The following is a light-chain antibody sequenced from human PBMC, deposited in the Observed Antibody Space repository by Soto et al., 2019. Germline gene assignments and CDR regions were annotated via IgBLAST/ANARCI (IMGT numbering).Light chain of an antibody. CDR3: QSYDSSLSGWV. CDR2: GNS. Sequence: QSVLTQPPSVSGAPGQRVTISCTGSSSNIGAGYDVHWYQQLPGTAPKLLSYGNSNRASGVPDRFSGSKSGTSASLAITGLQAEDEADDYCQSYDSSLSGWVFGGGTKVTVL. CDR1: SSNIGAGYD. J-gene: IGLJ3*02. V-gene: IGLV1-40*01.